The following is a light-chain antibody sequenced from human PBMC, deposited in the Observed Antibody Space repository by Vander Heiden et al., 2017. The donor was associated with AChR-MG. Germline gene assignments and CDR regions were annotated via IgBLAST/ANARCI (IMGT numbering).Light chain of an antibody. V-gene: IGLV10-54*01. Sequence: QAGLPQPPSVSKGLRQTDTLTCTGNSNNVGNQGAAWLQQHQGHPPKLLSYRNNNRPSGISERLSASRSGNTASLTITGLQPEDEADYYCSAWDSSLSVWVFGGGTKLTVL. CDR2: RNN. CDR3: SAWDSSLSVWV. J-gene: IGLJ3*02. CDR1: SNNVGNQG.